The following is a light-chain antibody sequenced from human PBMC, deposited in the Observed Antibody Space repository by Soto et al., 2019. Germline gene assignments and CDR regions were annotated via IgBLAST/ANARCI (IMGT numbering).Light chain of an antibody. CDR1: QGVSSGY. Sequence: ESVLTQSPGTLSLSHGERATLSCRASQGVSSGYLAWYQQKPGQAPRLLIYGASSRATGIPDRFSGSGSGTDFTLTISRLEPEDFAMYYCQQYGSSPVTFGQGTRLEIK. V-gene: IGKV3-20*01. CDR3: QQYGSSPVT. J-gene: IGKJ5*01. CDR2: GAS.